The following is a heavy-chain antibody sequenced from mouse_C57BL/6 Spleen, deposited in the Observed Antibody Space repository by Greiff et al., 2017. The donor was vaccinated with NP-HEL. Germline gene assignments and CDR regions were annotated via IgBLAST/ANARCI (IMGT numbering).Heavy chain of an antibody. Sequence: EVKLQESGPGLVKPSQSLSLTCSVTGYSITSGYYWNWIRQFPGNKLEWMGYISYDGSNNYNPSLKNRISITRDTSKNQFFLKLNSVTTEDTATYYCARTPAYYSNYDAMDYWGQGTSVTVSS. D-gene: IGHD2-5*01. J-gene: IGHJ4*01. V-gene: IGHV3-6*01. CDR3: ARTPAYYSNYDAMDY. CDR2: ISYDGSN. CDR1: GYSITSGYY.